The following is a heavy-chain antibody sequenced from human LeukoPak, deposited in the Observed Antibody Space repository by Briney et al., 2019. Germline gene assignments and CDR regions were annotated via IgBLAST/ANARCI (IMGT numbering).Heavy chain of an antibody. Sequence: SETLSLTCTVSGGSISSSSYYWGWIRQPPGKGLERIGSIYYSGSTYYNPSLKSRVTISVDTSKNQFSLKLSSVTAADTAVYYCARVRGVVTAPWYYYYYMDVWGKGTTVTVSS. CDR1: GGSISSSSYY. D-gene: IGHD3-3*01. CDR2: IYYSGST. V-gene: IGHV4-39*07. J-gene: IGHJ6*03. CDR3: ARVRGVVTAPWYYYYYMDV.